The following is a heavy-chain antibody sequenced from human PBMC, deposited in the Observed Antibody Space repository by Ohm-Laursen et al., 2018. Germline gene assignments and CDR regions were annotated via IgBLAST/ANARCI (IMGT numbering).Heavy chain of an antibody. Sequence: SETLSLTCTVSGGSISGYFWSWIRQPPGKGLEYISWIHYSGTTNYNPPLRSRVTISVDTSKNQISLKVRSVTAADTAVYYCAGNRLGSSFDNWGQGTVVTVSP. J-gene: IGHJ4*02. CDR3: AGNRLGSSFDN. V-gene: IGHV4-59*08. D-gene: IGHD1-26*01. CDR2: IHYSGTT. CDR1: GGSISGYF.